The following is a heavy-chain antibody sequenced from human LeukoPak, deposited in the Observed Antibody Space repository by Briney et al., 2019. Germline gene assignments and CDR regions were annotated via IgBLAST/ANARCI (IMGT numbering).Heavy chain of an antibody. CDR1: GYSFTSYW. CDR3: ARHGEYCSGGSCYSAPGLDY. CDR2: IDPSDSYT. V-gene: IGHV5-10-1*01. Sequence: GESLKISCKGSGYSFTSYWISWVRQMPGKGLEWMGRIDPSDSYTNYSPSFQGHVTISADKSISTAYLQWSSLKASDTAMYYCARHGEYCSGGSCYSAPGLDYWGQGTLVTVSS. J-gene: IGHJ4*02. D-gene: IGHD2-15*01.